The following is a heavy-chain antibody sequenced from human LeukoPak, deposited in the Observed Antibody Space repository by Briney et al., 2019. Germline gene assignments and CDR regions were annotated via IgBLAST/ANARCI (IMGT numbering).Heavy chain of an antibody. CDR3: LGGYNSYYFDY. D-gene: IGHD5-18*01. CDR1: GGSISSYY. J-gene: IGHJ4*02. V-gene: IGHV4-59*08. Sequence: SETLSLTCTVSGGSISSYYWSWIRQPPGKGLEWIGYIYYSGSTNYNPSLKSRVSISVDTSKNQFSLKPSSVTAADTAVYYCLGGYNSYYFDYWGQGTLVTVSS. CDR2: IYYSGST.